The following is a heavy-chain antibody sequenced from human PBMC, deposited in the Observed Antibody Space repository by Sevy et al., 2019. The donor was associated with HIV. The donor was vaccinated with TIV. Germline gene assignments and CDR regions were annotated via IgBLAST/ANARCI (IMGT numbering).Heavy chain of an antibody. Sequence: GGSLRRSCAASGFTFSYSGMHWVRQAPGKGLEWLTFIQFDGSSQYYADSVKGRFTILRDNSKNTLYLQMNSLRGDDTAVYYCAKNTAAVGVGGFDYWGQGALVTVSS. D-gene: IGHD2-8*01. V-gene: IGHV3-30*02. CDR1: GFTFSYSG. J-gene: IGHJ4*02. CDR2: IQFDGSSQ. CDR3: AKNTAAVGVGGFDY.